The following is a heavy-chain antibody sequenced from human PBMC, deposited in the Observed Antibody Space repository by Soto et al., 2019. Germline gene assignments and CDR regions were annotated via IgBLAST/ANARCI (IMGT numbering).Heavy chain of an antibody. V-gene: IGHV1-46*01. Sequence: ASVKVSCKASGYTFTSYYIHWVRQAPGQGLEWMGIINPSGGSTSYAQKFQGRVTMTRDTSTSTVYMELSSLRSEDTAVYYCARDDPHWTYDYWGQGTLVTVSS. D-gene: IGHD1-7*01. J-gene: IGHJ4*02. CDR2: INPSGGST. CDR1: GYTFTSYY. CDR3: ARDDPHWTYDY.